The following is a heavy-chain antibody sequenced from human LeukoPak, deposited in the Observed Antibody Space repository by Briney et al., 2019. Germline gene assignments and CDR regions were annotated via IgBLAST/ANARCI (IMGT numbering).Heavy chain of an antibody. Sequence: GGSLRLSCAASGFTFSSYAMSWVRRTPGKGLEWVSAISGNGGSTYYADSVKSRFTISRDNSKNTLYLQMNSLRAEDTAVYYCARQLGYCSDGTCYFEYWGQGTLVTVSS. CDR1: GFTFSSYA. CDR2: ISGNGGST. V-gene: IGHV3-23*01. D-gene: IGHD2-15*01. J-gene: IGHJ4*02. CDR3: ARQLGYCSDGTCYFEY.